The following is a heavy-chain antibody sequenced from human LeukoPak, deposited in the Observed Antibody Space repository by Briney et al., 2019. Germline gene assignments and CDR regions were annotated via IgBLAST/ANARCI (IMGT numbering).Heavy chain of an antibody. D-gene: IGHD6-6*01. V-gene: IGHV4-38-2*02. J-gene: IGHJ6*03. CDR2: IYHSGST. CDR3: ARDRRSSSPYYYYYMDV. CDR1: GYSINSGYY. Sequence: SETLCLTCTVSGYSINSGYYWGWIRQPPGKGLEWIGSIYHSGSTYYNPSLKSRVTISVDTSKNQFSLKLSSVTAADTAVFYCARDRRSSSPYYYYYMDVWGKGTTVTVSS.